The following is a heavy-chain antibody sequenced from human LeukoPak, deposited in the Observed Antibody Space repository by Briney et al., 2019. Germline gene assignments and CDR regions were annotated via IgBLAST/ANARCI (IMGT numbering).Heavy chain of an antibody. Sequence: GGSLRLSCAASGFTVSSNYMSWVRQALGKGLEWVSVIYSGGSTYYADSVKGRFTISRDNSKNTLYLQMNSLRAEDTAVYYCARFLSFVKPGYSYGYFDYWGQGTLVTVSS. V-gene: IGHV3-53*01. J-gene: IGHJ4*02. CDR1: GFTVSSNY. CDR3: ARFLSFVKPGYSYGYFDY. CDR2: IYSGGST. D-gene: IGHD5-18*01.